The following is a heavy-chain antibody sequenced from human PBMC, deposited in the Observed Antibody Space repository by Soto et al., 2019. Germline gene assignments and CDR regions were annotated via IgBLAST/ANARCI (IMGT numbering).Heavy chain of an antibody. D-gene: IGHD6-6*01. V-gene: IGHV4-31*03. J-gene: IGHJ4*02. CDR3: GRERGVLDSSSSGNFDY. CDR1: GGSISSGGYY. Sequence: QVQLQESGPGLVKPSQTLSLTCTVSGGSISSGGYYWSWIRQHPGKGLEWIGYIYYSGSTYYNPALKSGVTMSVDTSKNRFALKLSSVTAAATAVDYCGRERGVLDSSSSGNFDYWGQVTLVTVAS. CDR2: IYYSGST.